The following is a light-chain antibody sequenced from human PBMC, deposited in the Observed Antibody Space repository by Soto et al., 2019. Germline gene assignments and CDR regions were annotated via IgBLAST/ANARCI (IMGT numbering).Light chain of an antibody. CDR3: GTWDSSLSAYV. CDR1: SSNIGNNY. Sequence: QSVLTQPPSVSAAPGQTVTISCSGSSSNIGNNYVSWYQQLPGTAPKLLIYENNKRPSGIPDRFSGSKSGTSATLGITGLQTGDEADYYCGTWDSSLSAYVLGTGTKVTVL. V-gene: IGLV1-51*02. CDR2: ENN. J-gene: IGLJ1*01.